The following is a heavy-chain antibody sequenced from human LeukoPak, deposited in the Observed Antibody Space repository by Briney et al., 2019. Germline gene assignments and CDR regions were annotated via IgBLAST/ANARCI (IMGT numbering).Heavy chain of an antibody. CDR2: INSDASGT. J-gene: IGHJ4*02. D-gene: IGHD2-2*01. Sequence: GGSLRLSCAASGFTFSRHWMHWVRQAPGKGLVWISRINSDASGTNYADFVKGRFTISRDNAKNTLYLQINSLRDEDTAVYYCARICSSTACLIPDWGRGTLVTVSS. CDR1: GFTFSRHW. V-gene: IGHV3-74*01. CDR3: ARICSSTACLIPD.